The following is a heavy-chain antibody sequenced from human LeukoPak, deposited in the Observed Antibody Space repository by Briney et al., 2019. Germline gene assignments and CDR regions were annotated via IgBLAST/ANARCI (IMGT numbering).Heavy chain of an antibody. J-gene: IGHJ4*02. CDR3: SRLLPSRPDFYFDY. D-gene: IGHD6-6*01. V-gene: IGHV4-4*09. CDR2: IYSSGTT. Sequence: SETLSLTCTVSGASIFSDYWSWIRQPPGRRPEWIGYIYSSGTTKYNPSLQSRVTISIDTSKNQFSLKLTSMTAADTAVYFCSRLLPSRPDFYFDYWGQGDLVTVSS. CDR1: GASIFSDY.